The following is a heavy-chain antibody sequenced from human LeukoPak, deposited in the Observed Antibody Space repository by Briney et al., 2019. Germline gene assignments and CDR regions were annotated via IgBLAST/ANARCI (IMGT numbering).Heavy chain of an antibody. Sequence: GGSLRLSCAASGFTFSSYGIHWVRQAPGKGLEWVAVIWYDGSNKYYADSVKGRFTISRDNSKNTLYLQMNSLRAEDTAVYYCAKNPIVVVVAATQIKDYWGQGTLVTVSS. CDR1: GFTFSSYG. CDR2: IWYDGSNK. V-gene: IGHV3-33*06. D-gene: IGHD2-15*01. CDR3: AKNPIVVVVAATQIKDY. J-gene: IGHJ4*02.